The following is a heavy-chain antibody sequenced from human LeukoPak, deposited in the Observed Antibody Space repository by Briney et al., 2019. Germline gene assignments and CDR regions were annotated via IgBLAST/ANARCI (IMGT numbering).Heavy chain of an antibody. CDR2: IYYSGNT. CDR3: ARRARATAGGDYFDY. Sequence: PSETLSLTCTVSGGSISSYYWTWVRQPPGTRLEWIGYIYYSGNTNYNPSLKSRVTISLDTSRNQFSLKLSSVTAADTAVYYCARRARATAGGDYFDYWGQGTLVTVSS. V-gene: IGHV4-59*08. J-gene: IGHJ4*02. CDR1: GGSISSYY. D-gene: IGHD6-13*01.